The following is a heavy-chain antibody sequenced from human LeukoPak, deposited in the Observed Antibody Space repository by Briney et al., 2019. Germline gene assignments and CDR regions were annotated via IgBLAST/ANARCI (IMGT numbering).Heavy chain of an antibody. CDR3: ANTYCSSTSCYPYFYYYYGMDV. V-gene: IGHV3-23*01. CDR2: ISGSGGST. J-gene: IGHJ6*02. D-gene: IGHD2-2*01. CDR1: GFTFSSYA. Sequence: GGSLRLSCAASGFTFSSYAMSWVRQAPGKGLEWVSAISGSGGSTYYADSVKGRFTISRDNSKNTLYLQMNSLRAEDTAVYYCANTYCSSTSCYPYFYYYYGMDVWGQGTTVTVSS.